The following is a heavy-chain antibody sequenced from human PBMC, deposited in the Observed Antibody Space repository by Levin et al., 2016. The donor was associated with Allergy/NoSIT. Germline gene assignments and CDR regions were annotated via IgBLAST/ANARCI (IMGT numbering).Heavy chain of an antibody. CDR1: GFTLDDFG. CDR2: VTGNNNDR. D-gene: IGHD6-13*01. V-gene: IGHV3-23*01. Sequence: GGSLRLSCAVSGFTLDDFGMSWVRQVPGKGLEWVSGVTGNNNDRMYADPVKGRFTISRDNSKNTLYLHMNSLRTEDTAVYYCAKVVGSSWSWYFDLWGRGTLVTVSS. J-gene: IGHJ2*01. CDR3: AKVVGSSWSWYFDL.